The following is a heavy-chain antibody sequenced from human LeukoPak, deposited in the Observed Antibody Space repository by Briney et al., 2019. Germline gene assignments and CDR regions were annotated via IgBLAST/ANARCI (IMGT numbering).Heavy chain of an antibody. V-gene: IGHV3-21*01. Sequence: GGSLRLSCAASGFTFSSYTMNWVRQAPGKGLEWVSIISSGSSYIHYADSVKGRFTISRDNAKNSLYLQMNSLRAEDTAVYYCARDPSGGYRYWGQGTLVTVFS. J-gene: IGHJ4*02. CDR3: ARDPSGGYRY. D-gene: IGHD5-18*01. CDR1: GFTFSSYT. CDR2: ISSGSSYI.